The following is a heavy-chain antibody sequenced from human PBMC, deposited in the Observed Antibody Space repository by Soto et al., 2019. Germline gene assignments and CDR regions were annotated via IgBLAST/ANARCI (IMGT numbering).Heavy chain of an antibody. J-gene: IGHJ5*02. CDR1: GFTFKIYW. Sequence: QAGGSLRLSCAASGFTFKIYWMSWVRQAPGKGLEWVANIKQDGSQNYYVDSVKGRFTTSRDNSKNTLYLQMNSLRAEDTAVYYCAREPVAADGIYWFDPWGQGTLVTVSS. CDR2: IKQDGSQN. CDR3: AREPVAADGIYWFDP. V-gene: IGHV3-7*01. D-gene: IGHD6-13*01.